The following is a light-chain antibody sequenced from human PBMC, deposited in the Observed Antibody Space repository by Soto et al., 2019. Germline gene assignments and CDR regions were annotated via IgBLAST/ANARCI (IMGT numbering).Light chain of an antibody. CDR2: AAS. CDR1: QTINTY. J-gene: IGKJ3*01. V-gene: IGKV1-39*01. Sequence: DIQMTQSPSSLSASVGDRVTITCRASQTINTYLNWYQQKPGKAPKLLIHAASSVQSGVPSRFSGSGSGTDFTLTISSLQPEDFATYYCQQSYRAPRTFGPGTKVDIK. CDR3: QQSYRAPRT.